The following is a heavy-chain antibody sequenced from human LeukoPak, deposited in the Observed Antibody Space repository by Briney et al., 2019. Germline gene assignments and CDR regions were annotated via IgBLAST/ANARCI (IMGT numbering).Heavy chain of an antibody. CDR3: AKGSRIVGSTTSDY. J-gene: IGHJ4*02. CDR2: ITGSGGST. V-gene: IGHV3-23*01. CDR1: GFTFSTYA. Sequence: GGSLGLSCAASGFTFSTYAMSWVRQVPGKGLEWVSTITGSGGSTYYADSVKGRFTISRDNSKNTLYLQMSSLRAEDTAVYYCAKGSRIVGSTTSDYWGQGTLVTVSS. D-gene: IGHD1-26*01.